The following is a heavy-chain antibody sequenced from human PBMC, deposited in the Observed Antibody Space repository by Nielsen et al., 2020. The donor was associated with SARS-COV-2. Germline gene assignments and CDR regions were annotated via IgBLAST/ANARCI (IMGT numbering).Heavy chain of an antibody. D-gene: IGHD2/OR15-2a*01. V-gene: IGHV4-4*01. CDR2: IYHSGPT. CDR3: ARELSDCNESPCHRLGFDP. CDR1: GGSISSNNW. Sequence: PETLSPTCALSGGSISSNNWWTWVRQPPGKGLEWIGEIYHSGPTNYNPSLKSRVTMSVDKSNNRFSLKLNSVNAADTAIYFCARELSDCNESPCHRLGFDPWGQGTLVTVSS. J-gene: IGHJ5*02.